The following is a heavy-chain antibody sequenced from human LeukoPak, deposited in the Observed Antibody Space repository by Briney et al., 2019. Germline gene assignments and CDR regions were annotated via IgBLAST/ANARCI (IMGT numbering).Heavy chain of an antibody. Sequence: PSETLSLTCTVSGGSISSGGYYWSWIRQPAGKGLEYLGRIHTSGSTNYNPSLTSRVTISRDTSKNLYSLKLSSVTATDTAVYYCARDQTYSGSGIYTYFDYWGQGILVTVSS. CDR2: IHTSGST. CDR1: GGSISSGGYY. D-gene: IGHD3-10*01. CDR3: ARDQTYSGSGIYTYFDY. V-gene: IGHV4-61*02. J-gene: IGHJ4*02.